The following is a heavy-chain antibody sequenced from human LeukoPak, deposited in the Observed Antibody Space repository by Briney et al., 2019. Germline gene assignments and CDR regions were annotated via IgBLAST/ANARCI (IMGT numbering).Heavy chain of an antibody. D-gene: IGHD2-15*01. CDR1: GYSFTSYW. CDR2: IYPGDSDT. CDR3: ARRGYCSGGSCYYFDY. Sequence: MTGESLKISCKGSGYSFTSYWIGWVRQMPGKGLEWMGIIYPGDSDTRYSPSFQGQVTISADKSISTAYLQWSSLKASDTAMYYCARRGYCSGGSCYYFDYWGQGTLVTASS. V-gene: IGHV5-51*01. J-gene: IGHJ4*02.